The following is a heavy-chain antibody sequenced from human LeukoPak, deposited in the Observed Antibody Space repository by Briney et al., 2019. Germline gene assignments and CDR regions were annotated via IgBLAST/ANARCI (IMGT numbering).Heavy chain of an antibody. CDR1: KFMFSAYK. CDR3: ERDFNWAFDH. J-gene: IGHJ4*02. V-gene: IGHV3-30-3*01. Sequence: PGRSLRLSCAASKFMFSAYKMHWVRQVPGKGLEWLAIISHDGNTGHYADSVKGRFTISRDNSKDTVDLQMNSLRADDTAVYYCERDFNWAFDHGRQGTLVTVSS. CDR2: ISHDGNTG. D-gene: IGHD3-16*01.